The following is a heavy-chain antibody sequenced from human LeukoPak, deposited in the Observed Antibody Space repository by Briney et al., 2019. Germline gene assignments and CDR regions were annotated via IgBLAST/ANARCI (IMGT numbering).Heavy chain of an antibody. CDR1: GFTVSTNY. V-gene: IGHV3-53*01. Sequence: PGGSLRLSCAASGFTVSTNYMNWVRQAAGKGLEWVSILYSGSSTYYTDSVKGRFTISRDNSKNTLYLQMNNLRTEDTAVYYCARVGDHYHWYFDLWGRGTLVTVSS. CDR3: ARVGDHYHWYFDL. J-gene: IGHJ2*01. CDR2: LYSGSST. D-gene: IGHD3-10*01.